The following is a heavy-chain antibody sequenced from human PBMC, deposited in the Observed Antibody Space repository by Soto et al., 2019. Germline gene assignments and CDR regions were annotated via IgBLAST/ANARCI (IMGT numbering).Heavy chain of an antibody. J-gene: IGHJ1*01. CDR3: ARPYCSGGSCYLYFQH. V-gene: IGHV4-39*01. CDR1: GGSISSSSYY. Sequence: QLQLQESGPGLVKPSETLSLTCTVSGGSISSSSYYWGWIRQPPGKGLEWIGSIYYSGSTYYNPSLKSRVTISVDTSKNQFSLKLSSVTAADTAVYYCARPYCSGGSCYLYFQHWGQGTLVTVSS. D-gene: IGHD2-15*01. CDR2: IYYSGST.